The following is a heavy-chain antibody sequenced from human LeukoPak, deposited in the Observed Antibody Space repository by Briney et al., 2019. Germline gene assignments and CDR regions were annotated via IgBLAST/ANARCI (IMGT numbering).Heavy chain of an antibody. CDR2: IKEDGSEK. J-gene: IGHJ4*02. Sequence: PGGSLRLSCAASGFTFSRYWMNWVRQAPGKGLEWVASIKEDGSEKDHVDSVKGRFTISRDNAKNSLYLQMNSLRDEDTAVYYCAREISGSVDYWGQGTLVTVSS. CDR3: AREISGSVDY. D-gene: IGHD1-26*01. V-gene: IGHV3-7*01. CDR1: GFTFSRYW.